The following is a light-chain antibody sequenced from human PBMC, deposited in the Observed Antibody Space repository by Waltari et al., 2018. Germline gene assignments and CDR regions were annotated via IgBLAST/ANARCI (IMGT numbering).Light chain of an antibody. V-gene: IGLV2-8*01. J-gene: IGLJ2*01. CDR3: SSYAGSNNFVV. CDR1: SSDVGGYNY. Sequence: QSALTQPPSASGSPGQSVTISCTGTSSDVGGYNYVSWYQHHPGKAPKLLIFEGLKRPSGVPDRFSGSKSGNTASLTVSGLQADDEADYYCSSYAGSNNFVVFGGGTKLTVL. CDR2: EGL.